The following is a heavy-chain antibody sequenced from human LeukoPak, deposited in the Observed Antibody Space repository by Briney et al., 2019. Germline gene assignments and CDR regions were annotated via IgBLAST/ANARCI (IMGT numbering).Heavy chain of an antibody. V-gene: IGHV4-4*02. CDR3: ARHSHGGNSNWFDP. CDR2: IYHSGST. Sequence: SETLSLTCAVSGGSISSSNWWSWVRQPPGKGLEWIGEIYHSGSTNYNPSLKSRVTISVDTSKNQFSLKLSSVTAADTAVYYCARHSHGGNSNWFDPWGQGTLVTVSS. D-gene: IGHD4-23*01. J-gene: IGHJ5*02. CDR1: GGSISSSNW.